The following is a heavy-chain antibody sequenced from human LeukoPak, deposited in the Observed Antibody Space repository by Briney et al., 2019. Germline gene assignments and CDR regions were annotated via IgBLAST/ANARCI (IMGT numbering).Heavy chain of an antibody. CDR3: ARGHCRRTSCYSSGGYYYYSMDV. CDR2: ISSSSGYI. J-gene: IGHJ6*02. Sequence: GGSLRLSCAASGFTFSSYSMNWVRQAPGKGLEWVSSISSSSGYIYYADSVKGRFTISRDNAKNSLYLQMNSLRAEDTAVYYCARGHCRRTSCYSSGGYYYYSMDVWGQGTTVIVSS. D-gene: IGHD2-2*01. CDR1: GFTFSSYS. V-gene: IGHV3-21*01.